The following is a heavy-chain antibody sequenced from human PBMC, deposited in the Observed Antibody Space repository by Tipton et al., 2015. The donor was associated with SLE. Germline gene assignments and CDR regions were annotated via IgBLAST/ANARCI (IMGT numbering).Heavy chain of an antibody. CDR2: IYNSGST. Sequence: TLSLTCSISGGSISSYYWTWIRQPPGKGLEWIGNIYNSGSTNYNPSLKSRGTISVDTSKNHFSLELTSVTAADTAVYYCARQRLRLLSPLDAWGQGTTVTVS. CDR1: GGSISSYY. V-gene: IGHV4-59*08. CDR3: ARQRLRLLSPLDA. D-gene: IGHD3-10*01. J-gene: IGHJ6*02.